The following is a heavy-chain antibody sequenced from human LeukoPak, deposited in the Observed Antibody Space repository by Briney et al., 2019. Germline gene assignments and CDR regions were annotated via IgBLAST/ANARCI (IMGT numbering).Heavy chain of an antibody. Sequence: ASVKVSCKASGYTFTGYYMHWVRQAPGQGLEWIEWINPNSGGTNYAQKFQGRVTMTRDTSISTAYMELSRLRSDDTAVYYCARQSHYDFWSGWGEFDYWGQGTLVTVSS. CDR1: GYTFTGYY. CDR3: ARQSHYDFWSGWGEFDY. D-gene: IGHD3-3*01. CDR2: INPNSGGT. J-gene: IGHJ4*02. V-gene: IGHV1-2*02.